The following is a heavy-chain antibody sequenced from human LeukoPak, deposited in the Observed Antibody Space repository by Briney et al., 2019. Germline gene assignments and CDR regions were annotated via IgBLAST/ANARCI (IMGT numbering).Heavy chain of an antibody. V-gene: IGHV3-23*01. CDR2: ISGSGGST. CDR1: GFTFSSYA. J-gene: IGHJ3*02. Sequence: PGGSLRLSCAASGFTFSSYAMSWVRQAPGKGLEWVSAISGSGGSTYYADSVKGRFTISRDNSKNTLYLQVNSLRAEDTAVYYCAKSNYYVSDRDAFDIWGQGTMVTVSS. CDR3: AKSNYYVSDRDAFDI. D-gene: IGHD3-10*01.